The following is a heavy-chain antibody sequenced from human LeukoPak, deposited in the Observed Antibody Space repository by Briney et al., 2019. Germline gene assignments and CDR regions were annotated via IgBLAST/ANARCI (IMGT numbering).Heavy chain of an antibody. V-gene: IGHV3-21*01. J-gene: IGHJ6*02. Sequence: GGSLRLSCAASGFTFSSYSMNWVRQAPGKGLEWVSSISSSSSYIYYADSVKGRFTISRDNAKNSLYLQMNSLRAEDTAVYYCAGDKGIVVVPAAMNYYYYGMDVWGQGTTVTVS. CDR2: ISSSSSYI. D-gene: IGHD2-2*01. CDR3: AGDKGIVVVPAAMNYYYYGMDV. CDR1: GFTFSSYS.